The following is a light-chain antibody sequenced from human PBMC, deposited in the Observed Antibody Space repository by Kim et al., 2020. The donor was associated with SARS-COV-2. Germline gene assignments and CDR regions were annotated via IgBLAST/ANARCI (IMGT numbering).Light chain of an antibody. J-gene: IGLJ2*01. CDR1: SLRKYY. CDR2: GKN. CDR3: YSRDSSGDHLV. Sequence: SSELTQDPAVSVALGQTLRITCQGDSLRKYYASWXQQKPGLAPVLVIYGKNNRPSGIPDRFSGSSSGDTVSLTITGAQAEDEGDYYCYSRDSSGDHLVFG. V-gene: IGLV3-19*01.